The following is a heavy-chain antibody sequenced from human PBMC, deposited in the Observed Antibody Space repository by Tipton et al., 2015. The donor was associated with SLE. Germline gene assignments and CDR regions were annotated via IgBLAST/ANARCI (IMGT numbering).Heavy chain of an antibody. Sequence: SLRLSCAASGFTITNYAMNWVRQAPGKGLEWVSTISGSGSNTHYADSVRGRFTISRDNSKSMLYLQMNSLRVEDTAVYFCARDYGSGMDVWGQGTTVTVSS. CDR3: ARDYGSGMDV. D-gene: IGHD3-10*01. V-gene: IGHV3-23*01. CDR1: GFTITNYA. CDR2: ISGSGSNT. J-gene: IGHJ6*02.